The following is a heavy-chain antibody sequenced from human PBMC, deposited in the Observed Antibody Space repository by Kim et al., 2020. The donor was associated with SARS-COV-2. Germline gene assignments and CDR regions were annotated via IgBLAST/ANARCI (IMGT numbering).Heavy chain of an antibody. CDR2: IYYSGST. D-gene: IGHD3-10*01. J-gene: IGHJ5*02. CDR3: ARLRYFGSSNWFDP. V-gene: IGHV4-39*01. CDR1: GGSISSSSYY. Sequence: SETLSLTCTVSGGSISSSSYYWGWIRQPPGKGLEWIGSIYYSGSTYYNPSLKSRVTISVDTSKNQFSLKLSSVTAADTAVYYCARLRYFGSSNWFDPWGQGTLVTVSS.